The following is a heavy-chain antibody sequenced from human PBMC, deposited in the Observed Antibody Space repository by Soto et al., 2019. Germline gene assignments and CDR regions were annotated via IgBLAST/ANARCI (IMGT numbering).Heavy chain of an antibody. V-gene: IGHV3-33*01. Sequence: VGSLRLSCAASGFSFSDYGMHWVRQAPGKGLEWVAVIWYDGNNKYYVDSVKGRFTISRDNSKNTLYLQMNSLRAEDTAVYYCKRVSHHLNNQKYKNNVYFDVWSQKT. CDR3: KRVSHHLNNQKYKNNVYFDV. CDR1: GFSFSDYG. D-gene: IGHD1-1*01. J-gene: IGHJ6*02. CDR2: IWYDGNNK.